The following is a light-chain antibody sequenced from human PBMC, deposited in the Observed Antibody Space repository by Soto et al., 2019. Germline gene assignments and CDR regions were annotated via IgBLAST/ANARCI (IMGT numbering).Light chain of an antibody. CDR1: QSISGW. V-gene: IGKV1-5*03. J-gene: IGKJ1*01. CDR3: HQYNSSPWT. Sequence: DIQMTQSPSTVSASVGDRVTIACRASQSISGWLAWYQQKPGKAPKLLIYKASSLKSGVPSRFSGSGSGTEFTLTISSLQPDDFATYYCHQYNSSPWTFGQGTKVEV. CDR2: KAS.